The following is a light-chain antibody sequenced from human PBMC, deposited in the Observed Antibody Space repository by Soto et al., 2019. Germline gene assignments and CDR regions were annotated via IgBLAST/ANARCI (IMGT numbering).Light chain of an antibody. CDR2: DTS. J-gene: IGKJ1*01. V-gene: IGKV3-20*01. CDR1: QSVSSSS. Sequence: EIVLTQSPGTLSLSPRERATLSCRASQSVSSSSLSWYQQKPGQAPRLLIYDTSSRATDIPDRFSGSGSGTDFTLTISRLEPEDFTVYYCQHYGTSMWTFGQGTKVDIK. CDR3: QHYGTSMWT.